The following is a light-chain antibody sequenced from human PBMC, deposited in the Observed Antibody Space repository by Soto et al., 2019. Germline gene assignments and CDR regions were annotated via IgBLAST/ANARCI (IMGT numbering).Light chain of an antibody. CDR2: QTS. CDR1: QYINTR. CDR3: HQYNNWPWT. J-gene: IGKJ1*01. Sequence: EIVLTQSPATLSSFPGDRVTLSCRASQYINTRLAWYQHRPGQAPRLLIYQTSTRATGIPVRFSGSGSETEFTLTIRSLQSEDSALYYCHQYNNWPWTFGQGTKVDIK. V-gene: IGKV3-15*01.